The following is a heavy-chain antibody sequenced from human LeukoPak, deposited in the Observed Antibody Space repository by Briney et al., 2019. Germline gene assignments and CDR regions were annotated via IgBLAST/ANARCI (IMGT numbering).Heavy chain of an antibody. D-gene: IGHD3-3*01. CDR1: GFTFSDYY. CDR2: ISGSGTTI. J-gene: IGHJ3*02. Sequence: GGSLRLSCAASGFTFSDYYMSWIRQAPGKGLEWVSYISGSGTTIYYADSVKGRFTISRDYANNSLYLQMNSLRAEDTAVYYCARGRYDFWSGYYNGRYDAFDIWGQGTMVTVSS. V-gene: IGHV3-11*01. CDR3: ARGRYDFWSGYYNGRYDAFDI.